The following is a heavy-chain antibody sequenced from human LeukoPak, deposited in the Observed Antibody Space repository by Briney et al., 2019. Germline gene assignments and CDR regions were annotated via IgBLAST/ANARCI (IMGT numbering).Heavy chain of an antibody. V-gene: IGHV1-2*04. D-gene: IGHD3-22*01. Sequence: ASVKVSCKASGYTFTGYYMHWVRQAPGQGLEWMGWINPNSGGTNYAQKFQGWVTMTRDTSISTAYMELSRLRSDDTAAYYCARAVDSSGYYRPLVYYGMDVWGQGTTVTVSS. CDR3: ARAVDSSGYYRPLVYYGMDV. CDR2: INPNSGGT. CDR1: GYTFTGYY. J-gene: IGHJ6*02.